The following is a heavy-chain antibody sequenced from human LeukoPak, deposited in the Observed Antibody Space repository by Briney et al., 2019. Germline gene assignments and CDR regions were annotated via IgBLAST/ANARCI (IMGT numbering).Heavy chain of an antibody. CDR3: ARLGPAQPIDY. CDR2: IYYSGST. V-gene: IGHV4-59*08. D-gene: IGHD1-14*01. Sequence: SETLSLTCTVSGGSISSYYWSWIRQPPGKGLEWIGYIYYSGSTNYNPSLKSRVTISVDTSKNQFSLKLSSVTAADTAVYYCARLGPAQPIDYWGQGTLVTVSS. CDR1: GGSISSYY. J-gene: IGHJ4*02.